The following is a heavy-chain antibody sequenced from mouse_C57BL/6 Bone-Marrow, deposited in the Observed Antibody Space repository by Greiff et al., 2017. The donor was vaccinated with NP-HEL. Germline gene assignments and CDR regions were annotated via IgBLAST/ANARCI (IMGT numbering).Heavy chain of an antibody. J-gene: IGHJ2*01. V-gene: IGHV1-69*01. CDR3: ARSKYYFDY. Sequence: VQLQQPGAELVMPGASVKLSCKASGYTFTSYWMHWVKQRPGQGLEWIGEIDPSDSYTNYNQKFKGKSTLTVDKSSSTAYMQLSSLTSEDSAVYYCARSKYYFDYWSQGTTLTVSS. CDR2: IDPSDSYT. CDR1: GYTFTSYW.